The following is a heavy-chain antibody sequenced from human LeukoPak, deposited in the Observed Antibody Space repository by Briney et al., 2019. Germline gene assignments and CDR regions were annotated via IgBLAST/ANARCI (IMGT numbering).Heavy chain of an antibody. CDR2: IYHTGST. J-gene: IGHJ4*02. Sequence: SETLSPTCAVSGGSISSSNRWSWVRQPPGKGLEWIGEIYHTGSTNNNPSLKSRVTISIDKSKNQFSLKLSSVTAADTAVYYCARLHYGDSRYYFDYWGQGTLVTVSS. CDR1: GGSISSSNR. CDR3: ARLHYGDSRYYFDY. D-gene: IGHD4-17*01. V-gene: IGHV4-4*02.